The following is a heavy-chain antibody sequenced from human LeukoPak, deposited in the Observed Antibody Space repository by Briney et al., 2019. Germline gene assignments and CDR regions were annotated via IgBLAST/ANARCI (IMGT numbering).Heavy chain of an antibody. V-gene: IGHV3-23*01. J-gene: IGHJ4*02. CDR1: GFTFSSYA. CDR3: AKGEGTMVRGVIIRDHPEGY. Sequence: GGSLRLSCAASGFTFSSYAMSWVRQAPGKGLEWVSAISGSGGSTYYADSVKGRFTISRDNSKNTLYLQMSSLRAEDTAVYYCAKGEGTMVRGVIIRDHPEGYWGQGTLVTVSS. D-gene: IGHD3-10*01. CDR2: ISGSGGST.